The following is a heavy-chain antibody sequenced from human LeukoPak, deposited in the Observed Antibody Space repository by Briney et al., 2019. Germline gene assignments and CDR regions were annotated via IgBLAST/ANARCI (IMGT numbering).Heavy chain of an antibody. CDR3: AREEGYCSSTICSAPFDY. D-gene: IGHD2-2*01. J-gene: IGHJ4*02. CDR1: GYTFTGYY. Sequence: ASVKVSCKASGYTFTGYYMHWVRQAPGQGLEWMGWINPNSGGTKYAQKFQGRVTMTRDTSISTVYMEVSRLRSDDTAVYYCAREEGYCSSTICSAPFDYWGQGTLVIVSS. V-gene: IGHV1-2*02. CDR2: INPNSGGT.